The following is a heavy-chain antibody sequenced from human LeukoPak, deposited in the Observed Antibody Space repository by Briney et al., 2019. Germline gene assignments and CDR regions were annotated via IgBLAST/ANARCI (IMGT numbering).Heavy chain of an antibody. D-gene: IGHD1-26*01. V-gene: IGHV4-61*02. CDR2: IYTSGST. CDR3: AGGLQAFDY. Sequence: SETLSLTCTVSGGSISSGSYYWSWIRQPAGKGLEWIGRIYTSGSTNYNPSLKSRVTISVDTSKNQFSLKLSSVTAADTAVYYCAGGLQAFDYWGQGTLVTVSS. CDR1: GGSISSGSYY. J-gene: IGHJ4*02.